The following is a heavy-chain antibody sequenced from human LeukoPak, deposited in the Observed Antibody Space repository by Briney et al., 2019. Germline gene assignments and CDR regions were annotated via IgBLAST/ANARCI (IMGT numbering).Heavy chain of an antibody. CDR3: AKTFWAGSWYYDY. J-gene: IGHJ4*02. V-gene: IGHV3-23*01. CDR2: ISGSGGST. D-gene: IGHD6-13*01. Sequence: PGGSLRLSCAASGFTFSSYAMSWVRQAPGKGLEWVSAISGSGGSTYYADSVKGRFTISRDNSENTLYLQMNSLRAEDTAVYYCAKTFWAGSWYYDYWGQGTLVTVSS. CDR1: GFTFSSYA.